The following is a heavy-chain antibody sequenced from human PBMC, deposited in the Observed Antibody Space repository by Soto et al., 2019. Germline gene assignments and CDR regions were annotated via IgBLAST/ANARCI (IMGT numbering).Heavy chain of an antibody. CDR3: ARDTGDVGSMVHS. J-gene: IGHJ4*02. CDR1: GGSITASY. V-gene: IGHV4-4*08. D-gene: IGHD3-10*01. Sequence: SETLSLTCSVSGGSITASYWSWIRQSPGKGLEWIGYIYFTGITTYSPSLESRVTISLDTPKNQFSLRLRSVTAADTACYYCARDTGDVGSMVHSWGGGTRLTASS. CDR2: IYFTGIT.